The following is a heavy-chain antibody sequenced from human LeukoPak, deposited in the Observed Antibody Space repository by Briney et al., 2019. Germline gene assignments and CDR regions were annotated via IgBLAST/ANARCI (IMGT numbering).Heavy chain of an antibody. Sequence: SVKVSCKASGGTFSSYAISWVRQAPGQGLEWMGGIIPIFGTANYAQKFQGRVTITTDESTSTAYMELSSLRSKDTAVYYCAFADFWSGYYYESRDYWGQGTLVTVSS. CDR3: AFADFWSGYYYESRDY. J-gene: IGHJ4*02. CDR2: IIPIFGTA. V-gene: IGHV1-69*05. CDR1: GGTFSSYA. D-gene: IGHD3-3*01.